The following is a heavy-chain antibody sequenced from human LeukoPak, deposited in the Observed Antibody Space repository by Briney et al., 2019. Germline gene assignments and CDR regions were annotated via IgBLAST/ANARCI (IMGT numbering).Heavy chain of an antibody. D-gene: IGHD2-15*01. V-gene: IGHV4-59*12. CDR2: IYYSGTT. CDR1: GGSINSYY. J-gene: IGHJ5*02. Sequence: PSETLSLTCTVSGGSINSYYWRWLRQPPGKGLEWIGYIYYSGTTNYNPSLKSRVTISVDTSKNQFSLKLISVTAADTAVYFCARGRGGGGSSNNWFDPWGRGTLVIVSS. CDR3: ARGRGGGGSSNNWFDP.